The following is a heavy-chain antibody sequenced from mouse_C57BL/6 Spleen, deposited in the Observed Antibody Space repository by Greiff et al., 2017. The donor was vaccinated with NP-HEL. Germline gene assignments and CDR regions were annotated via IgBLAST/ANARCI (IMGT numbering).Heavy chain of an antibody. CDR1: GYTFTSYW. V-gene: IGHV1-52*01. CDR2: IDPSDSET. J-gene: IGHJ1*03. CDR3: AREDFVGYFDV. Sequence: QVQLQQPGAELVRPGSSVKLSCKASGYTFTSYWMHWVKQRPIQGLEWIGNIDPSDSETHYNQKFKDKATLTVDKSSSTAYMQLSSLTSEDSAVYYCAREDFVGYFDVWGTGTTVTVSS.